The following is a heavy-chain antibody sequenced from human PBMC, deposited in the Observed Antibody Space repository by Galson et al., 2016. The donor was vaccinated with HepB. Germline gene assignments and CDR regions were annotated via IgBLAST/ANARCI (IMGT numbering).Heavy chain of an antibody. D-gene: IGHD3-3*01. CDR2: ISYDGHTN. CDR3: AKDSFYDFWDAATDYYYYMDV. J-gene: IGHJ6*03. CDR1: GFNFGRYG. Sequence: SLRLSCAASGFNFGRYGIHWVRQAPGKGLEWVAVISYDGHTNHYADSVKGRFTLSRDNSKNTLYLQMNSPRPEDTAVYYCAKDSFYDFWDAATDYYYYMDVWGKGTTVTVSS. V-gene: IGHV3-30*18.